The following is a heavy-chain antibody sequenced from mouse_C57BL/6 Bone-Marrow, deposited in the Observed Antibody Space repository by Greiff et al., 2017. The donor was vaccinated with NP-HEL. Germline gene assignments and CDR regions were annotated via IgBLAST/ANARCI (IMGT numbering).Heavy chain of an antibody. CDR2: ISSGSSTI. CDR3: ARNPYYYGNWYFDV. Sequence: EVKLVESGGGLVKPGGSLKLSCAASGFTFSDYGMHWVRQAPEKGLEWVAYISSGSSTIYYADTVKGRFTISRDNAKNTLFLQMTSLRSEDTAMYYCARNPYYYGNWYFDVWGTGTTVTVSS. V-gene: IGHV5-17*01. J-gene: IGHJ1*03. D-gene: IGHD1-1*01. CDR1: GFTFSDYG.